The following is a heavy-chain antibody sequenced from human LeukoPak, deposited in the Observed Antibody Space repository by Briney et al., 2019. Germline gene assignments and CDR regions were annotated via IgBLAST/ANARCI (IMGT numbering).Heavy chain of an antibody. CDR1: GFTFSSYG. CDR3: AKKGESLDYYYMDV. D-gene: IGHD3-10*01. J-gene: IGHJ6*02. Sequence: PGGSLRLSCAASGFTFSSYGMHWVRQAPGKGLEWVAVIWYDGSNKYYADSVKGRFTISRDNSKNTVHVQMNSLRAEDTAVYYCAKKGESLDYYYMDVWGQGTTVTVSS. CDR2: IWYDGSNK. V-gene: IGHV3-33*06.